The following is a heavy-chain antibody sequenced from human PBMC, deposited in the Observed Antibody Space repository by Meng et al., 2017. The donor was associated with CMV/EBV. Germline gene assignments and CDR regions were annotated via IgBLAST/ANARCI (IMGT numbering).Heavy chain of an antibody. CDR2: MNPNSGNA. D-gene: IGHD3-10*01. V-gene: IGHV1-8*01. CDR1: GYTFTSYD. Sequence: ASVKVSCKASGYTFTSYDINWVRQASGQGLEWLGWMNPNSGNAGYAQKFQGRVTMTRDTSISTAYMELSSLTSEDTAVYFCVRLEVRGVIGPWGQATLVTVSS. CDR3: VRLEVRGVIGP. J-gene: IGHJ5*02.